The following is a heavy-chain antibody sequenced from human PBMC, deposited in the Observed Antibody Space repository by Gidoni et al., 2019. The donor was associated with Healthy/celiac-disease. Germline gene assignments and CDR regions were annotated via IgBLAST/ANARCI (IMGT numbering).Heavy chain of an antibody. D-gene: IGHD3-10*01. J-gene: IGHJ3*02. CDR1: GGSISSRSYY. CDR3: ARTPRITMVRGVRPGAFDI. Sequence: QLQLQESGPGLVKPSETLSLTCTVSGGSISSRSYYWGWIRQPPGKGLEWIGSIYYSGSTYYNPSLKRRVTISVDTSKNQFSLKLSSVTAADTAVYYCARTPRITMVRGVRPGAFDIWGQGTMVTVSS. V-gene: IGHV4-39*01. CDR2: IYYSGST.